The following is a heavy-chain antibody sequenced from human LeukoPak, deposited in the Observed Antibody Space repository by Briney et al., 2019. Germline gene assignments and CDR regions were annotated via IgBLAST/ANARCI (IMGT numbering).Heavy chain of an antibody. J-gene: IGHJ4*02. D-gene: IGHD3-9*01. CDR1: GGSFSGYY. CDR3: ARVLYGDYDILTGYYNFGY. V-gene: IGHV4-34*01. Sequence: SETLSLTCAVYGGSFSGYYWSWIRQPPGKGLEWIGEINHSGSTNYNPSLKSRVTISVDTSKNQFSLKLSSVTAADTAVYYCARVLYGDYDILTGYYNFGYWGQGTLVTVSS. CDR2: INHSGST.